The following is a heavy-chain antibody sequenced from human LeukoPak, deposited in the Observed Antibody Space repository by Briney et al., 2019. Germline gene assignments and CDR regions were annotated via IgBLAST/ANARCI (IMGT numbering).Heavy chain of an antibody. V-gene: IGHV3-23*01. J-gene: IGHJ4*02. CDR3: VRGLVAPDY. Sequence: GGSLRLSCAASGFTFSSYGMTWVRHAPGEGLEWASAISGSGGSTSYADSVKGRFTISRDNPKNTLYLQMNSLWANDTAVYYCVRGLVAPDYWGQGTLVTVSS. CDR2: ISGSGGST. CDR1: GFTFSSYG. D-gene: IGHD2-2*01.